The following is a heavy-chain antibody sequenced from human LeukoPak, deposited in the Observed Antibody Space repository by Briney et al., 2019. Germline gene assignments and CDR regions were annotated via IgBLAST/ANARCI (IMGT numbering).Heavy chain of an antibody. CDR3: ARVGHPTPRRVLSAVTIPTAGAFDI. Sequence: TSETLSLTCAVYGGSFSTYYWSWIRQPPGKGLEWIGEINHSGLTKYNPSLKSRVIMSVDTSKNQFSLRLSSVTAADTAVYYCARVGHPTPRRVLSAVTIPTAGAFDIWGQGTMVTVSS. D-gene: IGHD4-17*01. CDR1: GGSFSTYY. CDR2: INHSGLT. J-gene: IGHJ3*02. V-gene: IGHV4-34*01.